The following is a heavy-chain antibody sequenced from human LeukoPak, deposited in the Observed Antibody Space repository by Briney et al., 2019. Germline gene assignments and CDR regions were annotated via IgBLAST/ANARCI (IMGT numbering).Heavy chain of an antibody. Sequence: GGSLRLSCAASGFTVSSNYMSWVRQAPGKGLEWVSYISSSSSYTNYADSVKGRFTISRDNAKNSLYLQMNSLRAEDTAVYYCARMEYSSSWYSPWGQGTMVTVSS. CDR3: ARMEYSSSWYSP. V-gene: IGHV3-11*06. CDR2: ISSSSSYT. J-gene: IGHJ3*01. D-gene: IGHD6-13*01. CDR1: GFTVSSNY.